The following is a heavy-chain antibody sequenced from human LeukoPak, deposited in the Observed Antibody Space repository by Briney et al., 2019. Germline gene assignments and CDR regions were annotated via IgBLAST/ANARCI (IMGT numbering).Heavy chain of an antibody. CDR1: GYTFTGYY. V-gene: IGHV1-2*02. J-gene: IGHJ4*02. CDR2: INPNSGGT. CDR3: ARAERLSYSYGLIYGGIPDY. Sequence: ASVKVSCKASGYTFTGYYMHWVRQAPGQGLEWMGWINPNSGGTNYAQKFQGRVTMTRDTSISTAYMELSRLRSDDTAVYYCARAERLSYSYGLIYGGIPDYWGQGTLVTVSS. D-gene: IGHD5-18*01.